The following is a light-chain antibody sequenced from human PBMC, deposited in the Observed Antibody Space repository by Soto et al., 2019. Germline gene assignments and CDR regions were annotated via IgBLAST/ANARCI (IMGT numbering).Light chain of an antibody. J-gene: IGKJ1*01. CDR2: RAS. CDR1: QRVSNGY. Sequence: ELVWTQSPGTRSLSPGERATLSCRASQRVSNGYLAWYQQKPGQAPGILIYRASSRATGIPDRFSGSGSGTDFDLTISRLETEDFAVYECQQYGSSTTTFGQGTKVDIK. V-gene: IGKV3-20*01. CDR3: QQYGSSTTT.